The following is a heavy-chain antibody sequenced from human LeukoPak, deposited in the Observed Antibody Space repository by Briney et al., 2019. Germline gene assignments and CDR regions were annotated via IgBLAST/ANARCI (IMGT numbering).Heavy chain of an antibody. J-gene: IGHJ3*01. CDR2: INRDGSER. V-gene: IGHV3-7*03. Sequence: GESLRLSCAASGFTFSNYWMTWVRQAPGKGLEWVANINRDGSERYYVDSVKGRFTISRDDAKSSLYLQMNSLRAEDTAVYYCARRNAMDVWGQGTMVTVSS. CDR1: GFTFSNYW. CDR3: ARRNAMDV.